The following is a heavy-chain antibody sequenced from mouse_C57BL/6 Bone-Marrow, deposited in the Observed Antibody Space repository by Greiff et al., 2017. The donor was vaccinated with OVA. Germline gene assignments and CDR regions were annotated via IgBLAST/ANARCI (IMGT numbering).Heavy chain of an antibody. V-gene: IGHV1-69*01. CDR1: GYTFTSYW. CDR2: IDPSDSYT. D-gene: IGHD1-1*01. Sequence: QVHVKQPGAELVMPGASLKLSCKASGYTFTSYWMHWVKQRPGQGLEWIGEIDPSDSYTNYNQKFKGKSTLTVDKSSSTAYMQLSSLTSEDSAVYYCARKDYYGSSPDYWGQGTTLTVSS. CDR3: ARKDYYGSSPDY. J-gene: IGHJ2*01.